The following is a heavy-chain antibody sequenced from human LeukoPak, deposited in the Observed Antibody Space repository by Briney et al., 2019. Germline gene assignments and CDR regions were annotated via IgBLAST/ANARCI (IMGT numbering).Heavy chain of an antibody. V-gene: IGHV1-69*04. J-gene: IGHJ5*02. CDR2: IIPTFGIA. Sequence: SVTVSCMPSGGSFISYAISWVRPAPRQGVEWMGRIIPTFGIANYVQKFQGRVTLTADKSPRPAYRELSSRRSEDTAVYYCAKEVDSSGAWGQGTLVTVSS. CDR1: GGSFISYA. CDR3: AKEVDSSGA. D-gene: IGHD3-22*01.